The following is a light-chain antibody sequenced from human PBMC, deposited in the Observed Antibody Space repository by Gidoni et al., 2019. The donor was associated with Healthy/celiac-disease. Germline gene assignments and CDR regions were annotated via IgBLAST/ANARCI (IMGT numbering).Light chain of an antibody. Sequence: EIVLTQSPCTLSLSPGERTTLSCRASQSVSSSYLALYQQKPGQAPRLLIYGASSRATGIPDRFSGSGSGTDFTLTISRLEPEDFAVYYCQQYGSSPRAFGQGTKVEIK. CDR3: QQYGSSPRA. CDR1: QSVSSSY. J-gene: IGKJ1*01. V-gene: IGKV3-20*01. CDR2: GAS.